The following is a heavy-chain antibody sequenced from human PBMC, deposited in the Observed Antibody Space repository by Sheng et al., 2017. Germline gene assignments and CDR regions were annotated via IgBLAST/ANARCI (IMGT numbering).Heavy chain of an antibody. D-gene: IGHD6-6*01. V-gene: IGHV1-69*05. CDR3: VMNKRGQLVFDY. CDR2: IIPIFGTA. Sequence: QVQLVQSGAEVKKPGSSVKVSCKASGGTFSSYAISWVRQAPGQGLEWMGGIIPIFGTANYAQKFQGRVTITTDESTSTAYMELSSLRSEDTAVYYCVMNKRGQLVFDYWGQGTLVTVSS. CDR1: GGTFSSYA. J-gene: IGHJ4*02.